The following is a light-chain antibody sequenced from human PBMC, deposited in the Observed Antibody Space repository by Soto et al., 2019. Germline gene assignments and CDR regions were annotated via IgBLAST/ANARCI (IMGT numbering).Light chain of an antibody. CDR1: SGHSNYA. J-gene: IGLJ7*01. Sequence: QPVLTQSPSASASLGASVKLTCTLSSGHSNYAIAWHQQQPEKGPRYLMKVNSGGSHIKGDGIPDRFSGSSSGAERYLFISSLQSEDEADYYCQKWGAGSAIVVFGGGTQLTVL. V-gene: IGLV4-69*01. CDR2: VNSGGSH. CDR3: QKWGAGSAIVV.